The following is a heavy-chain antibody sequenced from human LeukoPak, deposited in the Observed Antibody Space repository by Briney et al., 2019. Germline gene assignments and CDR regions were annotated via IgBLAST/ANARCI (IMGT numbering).Heavy chain of an antibody. V-gene: IGHV7-4-1*02. CDR3: ARASYYDFWSGYYQYWFDP. Sequence: ASVKVSCKASGYTFTSYAMSWVRQAPGQGLEWMGWINTNTGNPTYAQGFTGRFVFSLDTSVSTAYLQISSLKAEDTAVYYCARASYYDFWSGYYQYWFDPWGQGTLVTVSS. CDR1: GYTFTSYA. D-gene: IGHD3-3*01. CDR2: INTNTGNP. J-gene: IGHJ5*02.